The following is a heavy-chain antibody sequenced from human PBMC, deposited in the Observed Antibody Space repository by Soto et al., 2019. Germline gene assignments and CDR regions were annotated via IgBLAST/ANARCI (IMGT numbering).Heavy chain of an antibody. Sequence: SETLSLTFTVSGVSIRSGGYYWSWVRQSPSRGLEWIGNTYYSGSTYYNPSLKSRLTISVDTSKNQFSLNLSSVTAADTAVYYCARDRLMATAGTARHYFGLDVWGQGTTVTVSS. CDR2: TYYSGST. V-gene: IGHV4-31*03. D-gene: IGHD5-18*01. CDR1: GVSIRSGGYY. CDR3: ARDRLMATAGTARHYFGLDV. J-gene: IGHJ6*02.